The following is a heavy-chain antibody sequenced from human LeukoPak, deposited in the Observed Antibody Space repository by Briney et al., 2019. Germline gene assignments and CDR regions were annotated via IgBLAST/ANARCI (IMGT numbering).Heavy chain of an antibody. D-gene: IGHD6-13*01. Sequence: SETLSLTCSVSGGSISSSSYYWGWIRQPPGKGLEWVGSITHSQTTYYNPSLKSRVTISVDMSMNQFSLRLSSVTAADTAVYYCGSSSQHNYYYYSLGVWGKGTTVTVSS. J-gene: IGHJ6*04. CDR3: GSSSQHNYYYYSLGV. CDR1: GGSISSSSYY. CDR2: ITHSQTT. V-gene: IGHV4-39*01.